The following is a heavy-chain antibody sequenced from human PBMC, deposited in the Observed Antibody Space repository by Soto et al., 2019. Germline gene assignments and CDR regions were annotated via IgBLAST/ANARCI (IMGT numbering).Heavy chain of an antibody. V-gene: IGHV1-46*01. J-gene: IGHJ1*01. Sequence: ASLKVSCKASGYTFTSYYMHWVRQAPGQGLEWMGIINPSGGSTSYAQKFQGRVTMTRDTSTSTVYMELSSLRSEDTAVYYCARETECGSGGSCYPYFQHWGQGTLVTVSS. CDR2: INPSGGST. CDR1: GYTFTSYY. CDR3: ARETECGSGGSCYPYFQH. D-gene: IGHD2-15*01.